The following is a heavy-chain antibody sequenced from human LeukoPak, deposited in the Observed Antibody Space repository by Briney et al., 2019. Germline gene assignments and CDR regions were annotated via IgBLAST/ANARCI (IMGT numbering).Heavy chain of an antibody. D-gene: IGHD6-13*01. Sequence: SETLSLTCTVSGGSISSYYWSWIQQPPGKGLEWIGYIYYSGSTNYSPSLKSRVTISVDTSKNQFSLKLSSVTAADTAVYYCARAAAAAPAEYFQHWGQGTLVTVSS. CDR2: IYYSGST. CDR3: ARAAAAAPAEYFQH. CDR1: GGSISSYY. V-gene: IGHV4-59*01. J-gene: IGHJ1*01.